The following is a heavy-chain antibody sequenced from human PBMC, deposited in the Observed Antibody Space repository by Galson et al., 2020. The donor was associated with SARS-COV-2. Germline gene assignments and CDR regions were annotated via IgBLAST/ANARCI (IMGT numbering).Heavy chain of an antibody. Sequence: SETLSLTCTISGGSISAYYWSWIRQSPGKGLEWIGYIYYLGNTAYNPSLTSRVTISKATSANQVSLKLTSVTAADTACYYCARNDGAYSGLFDPGGHGTRVTGSS. J-gene: IGHJ5*02. CDR1: GGSISAYY. CDR2: IYYLGNT. V-gene: IGHV4-59*01. CDR3: ARNDGAYSGLFDP. D-gene: IGHD2-15*01.